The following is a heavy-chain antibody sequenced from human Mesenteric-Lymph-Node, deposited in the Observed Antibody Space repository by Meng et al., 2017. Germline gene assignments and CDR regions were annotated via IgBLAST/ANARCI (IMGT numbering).Heavy chain of an antibody. CDR1: GFTFDDYA. V-gene: IGHV3-9*01. J-gene: IGHJ4*02. Sequence: GGSLRLSCAASGFTFDDYAMHWVRQAPGKGLEWVSGINWNSGYIGYADSVKGRFTISRDNAKNSLYLQMNSLRAEDTALYYCSRGWARSEIAPSDTTLSEFDCWGQGALVTVSS. D-gene: IGHD2/OR15-2a*01. CDR2: INWNSGYI. CDR3: SRGWARSEIAPSDTTLSEFDC.